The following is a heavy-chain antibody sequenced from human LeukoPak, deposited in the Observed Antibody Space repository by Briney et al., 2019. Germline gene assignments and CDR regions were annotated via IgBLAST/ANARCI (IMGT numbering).Heavy chain of an antibody. CDR2: INHSGST. Sequence: SETLSLTCAVYGGSFSGYYWSWIRQPPGKGLEWIGEINHSGSTNYNPSLKSRVTISVDTSKNQFSLKLSSVTAADTAVYYCARDGIAAADPSFDPWGQGTLVTVSS. CDR1: GGSFSGYY. D-gene: IGHD6-13*01. CDR3: ARDGIAAADPSFDP. J-gene: IGHJ5*02. V-gene: IGHV4-34*01.